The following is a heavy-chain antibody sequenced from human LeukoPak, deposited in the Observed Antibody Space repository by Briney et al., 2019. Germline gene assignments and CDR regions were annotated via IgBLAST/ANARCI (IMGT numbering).Heavy chain of an antibody. J-gene: IGHJ6*02. CDR2: FDPEDGET. CDR1: GYTLTDLS. D-gene: IGHD3-10*01. Sequence: ASVKVSCKVSGYTLTDLSMHWVRPAPGKGLEWMGGFDPEDGETIYAQKFQGRVTMTEDTSTDTAYMELSSLRSEDTAVYYCATVGIYYYGMDVWGQGTTVTVSS. CDR3: ATVGIYYYGMDV. V-gene: IGHV1-24*01.